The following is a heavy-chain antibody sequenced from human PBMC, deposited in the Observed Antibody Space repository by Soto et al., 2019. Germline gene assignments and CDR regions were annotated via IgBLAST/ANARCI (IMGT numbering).Heavy chain of an antibody. CDR3: ARGHFNVAP. J-gene: IGHJ5*02. V-gene: IGHV3-74*01. D-gene: IGHD2-21*01. CDR1: GFALGGYW. CDR2: INGDGSST. Sequence: GGSLRLSCAASGFALGGYWMHWVRQAPGKGLVWVSRINGDGSSTSYADSVEGRFTVSRDNARNTLYLQMNGLRVEDTAVYYCARGHFNVAPWGPGTLVTVSS.